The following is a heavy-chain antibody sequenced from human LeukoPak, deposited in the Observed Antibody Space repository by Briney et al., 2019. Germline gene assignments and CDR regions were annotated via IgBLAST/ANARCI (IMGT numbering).Heavy chain of an antibody. D-gene: IGHD3-10*01. J-gene: IGHJ4*02. V-gene: IGHV4-4*02. CDR3: AREALLWFGPFDY. Sequence: PSGTLSLTCAVSGGSISSSDWWSWVRQPPGRGLEWIGYIYYSGSTNYNPSLKSRVTISVDTSKNQFSLKLSSVTAADTAVYYCAREALLWFGPFDYWGQGTLVTVSS. CDR1: GGSISSSDW. CDR2: IYYSGST.